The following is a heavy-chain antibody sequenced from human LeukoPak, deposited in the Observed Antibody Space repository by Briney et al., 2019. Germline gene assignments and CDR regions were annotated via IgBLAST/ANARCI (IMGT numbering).Heavy chain of an antibody. J-gene: IGHJ4*02. CDR1: GFTFSSYG. CDR3: AKEEGLRLGELSSD. CDR2: ISYGGSNK. D-gene: IGHD3-16*02. Sequence: PGRSLGLSCAASGFTFSSYGMHWVRQAPGKGLEWVAVISYGGSNKYYADSVKGRFTISRDNSKNTLYLQMNSLRAEDTAVYYCAKEEGLRLGELSSDWGQGTLVTVSS. V-gene: IGHV3-30*18.